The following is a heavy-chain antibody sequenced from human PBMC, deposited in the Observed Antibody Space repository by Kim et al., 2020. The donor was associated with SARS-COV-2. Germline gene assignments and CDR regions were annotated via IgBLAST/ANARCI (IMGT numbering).Heavy chain of an antibody. CDR3: ATYYYDSSGYYYHDAFDI. CDR1: GGSISSSSYY. CDR2: IYYSGST. D-gene: IGHD3-22*01. V-gene: IGHV4-39*01. J-gene: IGHJ3*02. Sequence: SETLSLTCTVSGGSISSSSYYWGWIRQPPGKGLEWIGSIYYSGSTYYNPSLKSRVTISVDTSKNQFSLKLSSVTAADTAVYYCATYYYDSSGYYYHDAFDIWGQWTMVTVSS.